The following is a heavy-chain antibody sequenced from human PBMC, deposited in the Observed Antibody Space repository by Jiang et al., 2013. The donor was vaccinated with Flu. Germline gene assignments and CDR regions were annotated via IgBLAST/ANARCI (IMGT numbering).Heavy chain of an antibody. V-gene: IGHV4-39*01. J-gene: IGHJ6*03. CDR3: ARHFVTPPYFYYYMDV. CDR1: GGSISSSGHY. CDR2: IYYRGST. Sequence: GSGLVKPSETLSLTCTVSGGSISSSGHYGGWIRQSPGKGLEWIGTIYYRGSTYYNPSLKSRVIISVDMSKNQFSLNLTSVTAADTAVYYCARHFVTPPYFYYYMDVWGKGTTVTVSS. D-gene: IGHD2/OR15-2a*01.